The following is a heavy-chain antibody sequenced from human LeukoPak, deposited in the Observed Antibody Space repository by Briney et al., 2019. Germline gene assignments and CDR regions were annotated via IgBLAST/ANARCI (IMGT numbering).Heavy chain of an antibody. J-gene: IGHJ4*02. CDR1: GFIFSNYA. CDR2: INRNGGTT. Sequence: GGSLRLSCAASGFIFSNYAMSWVRQAPGKGLEWVSVINRNGGTTEYSDSVKGRFTISRDNSKNTMYLQMNNLRADDTAVYYCAKVRGYQLVQVFDYWGQGILVTVSS. V-gene: IGHV3-23*01. D-gene: IGHD2-2*01. CDR3: AKVRGYQLVQVFDY.